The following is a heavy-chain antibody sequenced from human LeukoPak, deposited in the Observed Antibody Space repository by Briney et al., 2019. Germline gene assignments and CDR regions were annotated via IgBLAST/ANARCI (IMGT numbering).Heavy chain of an antibody. V-gene: IGHV3-53*01. CDR2: IYSGGST. Sequence: GGSLRLSCAASGFTVSSNYMSWVRQAPGKGLEWVSVIYSGGSTYYADSVKGRFTISRDTSKNTLYLKMNNLRAEDTAIYYCARRLSSSSWYGDLDYWGQGTLVTVSS. D-gene: IGHD6-13*01. J-gene: IGHJ4*02. CDR1: GFTVSSNY. CDR3: ARRLSSSSWYGDLDY.